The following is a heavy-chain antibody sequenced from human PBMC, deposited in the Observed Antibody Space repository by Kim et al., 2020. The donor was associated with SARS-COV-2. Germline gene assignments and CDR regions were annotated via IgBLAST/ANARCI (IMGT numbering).Heavy chain of an antibody. J-gene: IGHJ5*02. CDR2: IYYSGST. V-gene: IGHV4-59*13. Sequence: SETLSLTCTVSGGSISSYYWSWIRQPPGKGLEWIGYIYYSGSTNYNPSLKSRVTISVDTSKNQFSLKLSSVTAADTAVYYCARGAGEGYYGSGRSLEVGYNWFDPWGQGTLVTVSS. D-gene: IGHD3-10*01. CDR1: GGSISSYY. CDR3: ARGAGEGYYGSGRSLEVGYNWFDP.